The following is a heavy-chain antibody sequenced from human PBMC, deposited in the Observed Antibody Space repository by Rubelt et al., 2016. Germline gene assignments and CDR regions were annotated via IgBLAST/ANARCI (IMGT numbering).Heavy chain of an antibody. V-gene: IGHV3-21*01. CDR2: ISSSSSYI. Sequence: EVQLVESGGGLVQPGGSLRLSCAASGFTFSSYWMHWVRQAPGKGLVWVSSISSSSSYIYYADSVKGRFTISRDNGKNSLYLQMNSLRPEDTAVYYCTHGDYPVWGPGTLVTVSS. J-gene: IGHJ4*02. CDR3: THGDYPV. D-gene: IGHD4-17*01. CDR1: GFTFSSYW.